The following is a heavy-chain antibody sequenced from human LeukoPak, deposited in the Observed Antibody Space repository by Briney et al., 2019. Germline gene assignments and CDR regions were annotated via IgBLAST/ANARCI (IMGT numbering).Heavy chain of an antibody. J-gene: IGHJ5*02. CDR1: GFTFSSYG. D-gene: IGHD3-10*01. V-gene: IGHV3-30*02. CDR2: IRYDGSNK. CDR3: AKDMVRVNWFDP. Sequence: GGSLRPSCAASGFTFSSYGMHWVRQAPAKGLEWVAFIRYDGSNKYYVDSVKGRFTISRDNSKNTLYLQMNSLRAEDTAVYYCAKDMVRVNWFDPWGQGTLVTVSS.